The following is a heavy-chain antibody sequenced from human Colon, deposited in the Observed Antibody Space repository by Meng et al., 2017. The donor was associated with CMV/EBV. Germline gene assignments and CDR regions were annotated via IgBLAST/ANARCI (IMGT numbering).Heavy chain of an antibody. CDR2: IYYTGDT. V-gene: IGHV4-39*07. CDR1: GGSLNSVVSY. Sequence: SETLSLTCTVSGGSLNSVVSYWGFIRQPPRKGLECIGTIYYTGDTYHNPSLKSRVNISIDTSKNQFSLKLNSVTAADTAVYFCVSFIIQTVRGFDLWGQGTLVTVSS. J-gene: IGHJ4*02. CDR3: VSFIIQTVRGFDL. D-gene: IGHD2-21*02.